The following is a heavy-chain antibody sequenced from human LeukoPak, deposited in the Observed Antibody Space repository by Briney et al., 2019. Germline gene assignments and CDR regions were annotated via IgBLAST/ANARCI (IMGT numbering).Heavy chain of an antibody. J-gene: IGHJ3*02. V-gene: IGHV1-18*01. Sequence: GAPVTVSCKASGYTFTNYGISWVRQAPGQGLEWMGWISAYNGNTNYAQKLQGRVTMTTDTSTSTAYMELRSLRSDDTAVYYCARDRRWELRVDAFDIWGQGTMVTVSS. CDR2: ISAYNGNT. D-gene: IGHD1-26*01. CDR3: ARDRRWELRVDAFDI. CDR1: GYTFTNYG.